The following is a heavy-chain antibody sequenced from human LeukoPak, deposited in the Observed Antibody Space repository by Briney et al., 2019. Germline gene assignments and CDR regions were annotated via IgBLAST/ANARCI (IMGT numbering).Heavy chain of an antibody. CDR1: GSTFSTST. CDR2: ITGGSHYI. CDR3: ARRGAGFDY. D-gene: IGHD1-26*01. V-gene: IGHV3-21*01. Sequence: GGSLRLPCAASGSTFSTSTMNWVRQAPGKGLEWVSYITGGSHYIYYADSVKGRFTISRDNAKNSLYLQMNNLRAEDTAVYYCARRGAGFDYWGLGALLSDSS. J-gene: IGHJ4*02.